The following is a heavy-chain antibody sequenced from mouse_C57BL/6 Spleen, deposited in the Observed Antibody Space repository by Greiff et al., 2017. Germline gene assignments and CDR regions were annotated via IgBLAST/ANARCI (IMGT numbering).Heavy chain of an antibody. V-gene: IGHV5-6*01. D-gene: IGHD2-4*01. Sequence: EVKLVESGGDLVKPGGSLKLSCAASGFTFSSYGMSWVRQTPDKRLEWVATISSGGSYTYYPDSEKGRFTISRDNAKNTLYLQMSSLKSEDTAMYYCARQDDYDGTTDFDYWGQGTTLTVSS. J-gene: IGHJ2*01. CDR2: ISSGGSYT. CDR1: GFTFSSYG. CDR3: ARQDDYDGTTDFDY.